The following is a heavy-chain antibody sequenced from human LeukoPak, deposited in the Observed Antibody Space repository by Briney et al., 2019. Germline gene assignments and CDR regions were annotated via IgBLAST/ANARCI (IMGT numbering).Heavy chain of an antibody. CDR2: VYYSGST. J-gene: IGHJ6*03. V-gene: IGHV4-59*01. CDR1: GGSISSYY. Sequence: SETLSLTCTVSGGSISSYYWSWIRQPPGKGLEWIGYVYYSGSTNYNPSLKSRVTISVDTSKNQFSLKLSSVTAADTAVYYCARTVSGPTPDYYYYYHMDVWGKGTTVTVSS. D-gene: IGHD4-17*01. CDR3: ARTVSGPTPDYYYYYHMDV.